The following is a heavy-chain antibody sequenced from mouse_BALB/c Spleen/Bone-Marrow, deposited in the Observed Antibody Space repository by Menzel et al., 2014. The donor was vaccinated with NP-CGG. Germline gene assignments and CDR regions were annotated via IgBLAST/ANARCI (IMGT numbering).Heavy chain of an antibody. Sequence: EVKLQESGAELVKPGASVKLSCTASGFNIKDTYMHWVKQRPEQGLEWIGRIDLANGNIKYDPQFQGKATITADTSCNTAYLQLSNLASEDTAVYFCARVQLLQSRGLDYWGQGTTLTVSS. V-gene: IGHV14-3*02. CDR3: ARVQLLQSRGLDY. J-gene: IGHJ2*01. CDR1: GFNIKDTY. D-gene: IGHD1-1*01. CDR2: IDLANGNI.